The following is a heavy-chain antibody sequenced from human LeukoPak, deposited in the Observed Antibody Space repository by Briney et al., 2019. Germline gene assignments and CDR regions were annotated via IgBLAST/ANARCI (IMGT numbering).Heavy chain of an antibody. V-gene: IGHV3-9*01. D-gene: IGHD6-19*01. CDR2: ISWNSGTI. CDR1: GFTFDNYA. CDR3: ARAYKDRSLAGKKEFFQH. Sequence: GGSLRLSCAASGFTFDNYAMNWVRQVPGKGLEWFSLISWNSGTIGYADSVKGRFTISRDNANNFLHLQMNSLRAEDTALYYCARAYKDRSLAGKKEFFQHWGQGTLVTVSS. J-gene: IGHJ1*01.